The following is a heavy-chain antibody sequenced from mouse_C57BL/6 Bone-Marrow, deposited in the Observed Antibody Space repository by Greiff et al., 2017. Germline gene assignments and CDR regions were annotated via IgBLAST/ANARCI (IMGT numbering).Heavy chain of an antibody. V-gene: IGHV1-55*01. D-gene: IGHD1-1*01. CDR1: GYTFTSYW. J-gene: IGHJ4*01. Sequence: QVQLQQPGAELVKPGASVKMSCKASGYTFTSYWITWVKQRPGQGLEWIGDIYPGSGSPNYNEKFKSKATLTVDTSSSTAYMQLSSLTSEDSAVYYCARDTTVVATDYYSMDYWGQGTSVTVSS. CDR3: ARDTTVVATDYYSMDY. CDR2: IYPGSGSP.